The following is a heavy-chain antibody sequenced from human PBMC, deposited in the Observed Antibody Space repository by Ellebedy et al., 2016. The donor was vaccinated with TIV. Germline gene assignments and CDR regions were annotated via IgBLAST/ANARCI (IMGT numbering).Heavy chain of an antibody. Sequence: SETLSLTXTVSGGSISSYYWSWIRQPAGKGLEWIGRIYTSGSTNYNPSLKSRVTMSVDTSKNQFSLKLSSVTTADTAVYYCARAGEYYVWGSYRYNGFDYWGQGTLVTVSS. V-gene: IGHV4-4*07. CDR3: ARAGEYYVWGSYRYNGFDY. CDR1: GGSISSYY. J-gene: IGHJ4*02. D-gene: IGHD3-16*02. CDR2: IYTSGST.